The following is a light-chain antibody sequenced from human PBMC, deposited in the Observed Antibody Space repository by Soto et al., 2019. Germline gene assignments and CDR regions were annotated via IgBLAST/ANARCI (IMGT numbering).Light chain of an antibody. J-gene: IGKJ2*01. V-gene: IGKV1-39*01. CDR2: AAS. CDR3: QQSYSTPYT. Sequence: DIPLTQSPSTLSASVGDRVTITCRASHSISNWLAWHQQKPGKAPKLLIYAASSLQSGVPSRFSGSGSGTDFTLTISSLQPEDFATYYCQQSYSTPYTFGQGTKLEIK. CDR1: HSISNW.